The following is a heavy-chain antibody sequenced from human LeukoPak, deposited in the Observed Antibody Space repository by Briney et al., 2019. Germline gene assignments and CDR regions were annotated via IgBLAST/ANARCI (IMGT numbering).Heavy chain of an antibody. CDR3: AKEADGDYGYFDY. CDR1: GFTLSSYA. J-gene: IGHJ4*02. V-gene: IGHV3-23*01. Sequence: PGGSLRLSCAASGFTLSSYAMSWVRQAPGKGLDWVSGISASGYTTYNADSVKGRFTISRDNSKNTLYLQMNSLRAEDTAVYYCAKEADGDYGYFDYWGQGTLVTVSS. CDR2: ISASGYTT. D-gene: IGHD4-17*01.